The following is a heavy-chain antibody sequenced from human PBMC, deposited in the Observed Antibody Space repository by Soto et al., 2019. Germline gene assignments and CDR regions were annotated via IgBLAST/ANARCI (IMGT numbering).Heavy chain of an antibody. D-gene: IGHD3-22*01. CDR2: FVPEDGET. CDR3: ATGKYYYDSSGYYYWFDP. CDR1: GYTLTESS. J-gene: IGHJ5*02. Sequence: ASVKVSCKVSGYTLTESSMHWVRQAPGKGLKWMGGFVPEDGETIYAQYFQGRVTMTEDTSTDTAYMELSSLRSEDTAVYYCATGKYYYDSSGYYYWFDPWGQGTLVTVS. V-gene: IGHV1-24*01.